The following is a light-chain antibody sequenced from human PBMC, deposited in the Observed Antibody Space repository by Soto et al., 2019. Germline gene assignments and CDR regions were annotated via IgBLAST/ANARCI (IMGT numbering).Light chain of an antibody. J-gene: IGKJ1*01. CDR3: QQYHSYPLT. CDR2: DAS. Sequence: DIQMTQSPSTLSASVGDRVTITCRASQSVSSWLAWYQQKPGKAPKFLIYDASSLESGVPSRFSGSGSGTEFTLTISSLQPDDFATYYCQQYHSYPLTFGQGTKVEIK. V-gene: IGKV1-5*01. CDR1: QSVSSW.